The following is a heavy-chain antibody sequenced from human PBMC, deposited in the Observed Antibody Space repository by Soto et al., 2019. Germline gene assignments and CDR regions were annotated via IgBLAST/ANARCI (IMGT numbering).Heavy chain of an antibody. CDR1: GFTFSSYG. Sequence: GGSLRLSCAASGFTFSSYGMHWVRQAPGKGLEWVAVISYDGSNKYYADSVKGRFTISRDNSKNTLYLQMNSLRAEDTAVYYCAKVRSPYPSAAAGRPYYYYYGMDVWGQGTTVTVSS. CDR2: ISYDGSNK. J-gene: IGHJ6*02. D-gene: IGHD6-13*01. CDR3: AKVRSPYPSAAAGRPYYYYYGMDV. V-gene: IGHV3-30*18.